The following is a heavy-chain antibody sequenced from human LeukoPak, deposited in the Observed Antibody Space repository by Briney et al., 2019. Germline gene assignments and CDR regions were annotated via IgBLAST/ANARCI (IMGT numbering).Heavy chain of an antibody. D-gene: IGHD4/OR15-4a*01. J-gene: IGHJ6*03. CDR2: IYPGDSDT. CDR1: GYSFTSYW. CDR3: ARGATKYHYYYYMDV. V-gene: IGHV5-51*01. Sequence: GESLKISCKGSGYSFTSYWIGWVRQMPGKGLEWMGIIYPGDSDTRYSPSFQGQVTISADKSISTAYLQWSSLKASDTAMYYCARGATKYHYYYYMDVWGKGTTVTVSS.